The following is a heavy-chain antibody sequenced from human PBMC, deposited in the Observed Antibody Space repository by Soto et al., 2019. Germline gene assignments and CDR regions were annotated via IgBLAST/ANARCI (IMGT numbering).Heavy chain of an antibody. CDR2: IKSKTDGGTT. CDR3: TTDPAWRDLEWLCR. J-gene: IGHJ4*02. Sequence: EVQLVESGGGLVKPGGSLRLSCAASGFTFSNAWMSWVRQAPGKGLEWVGRIKSKTDGGTTDYAAPVKGRFTISRDDSKNTLYLQMNSLKTEDTAVYYCTTDPAWRDLEWLCRWGQGTLVTVSS. D-gene: IGHD3-3*01. V-gene: IGHV3-15*01. CDR1: GFTFSNAW.